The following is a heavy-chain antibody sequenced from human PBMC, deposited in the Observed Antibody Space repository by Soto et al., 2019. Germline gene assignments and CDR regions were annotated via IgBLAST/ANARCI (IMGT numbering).Heavy chain of an antibody. V-gene: IGHV3-23*01. Sequence: EVQLLESGGGLLQPGGSLTLSCVASGFTLSRFAMTWVRQAPGKVLEWVSGISHSGGSKYYADSVKGRFTISRDISKNTLYLQINSLRAEDTAVYFCAKDRSDYARNYSGLDVWGQGTTVTVSS. CDR3: AKDRSDYARNYSGLDV. D-gene: IGHD4-17*01. CDR2: ISHSGGSK. CDR1: GFTLSRFA. J-gene: IGHJ6*02.